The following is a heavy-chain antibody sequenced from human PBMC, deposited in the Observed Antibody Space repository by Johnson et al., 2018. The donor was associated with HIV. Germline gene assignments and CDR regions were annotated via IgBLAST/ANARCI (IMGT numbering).Heavy chain of an antibody. CDR2: ISYDGSNK. V-gene: IGHV3-30*14. D-gene: IGHD6-19*01. Sequence: QVQLVESGGGVVQPGRSLRLSCAASGFTFSSYAMHWVRQAPGKGLEWVAVISYDGSNKYYADSVKGRFTISRDNSKNTLYLQMNSLRAEDTAVYYCARVGGIAVAPNDAFDIWGQGTTVTVSS. CDR3: ARVGGIAVAPNDAFDI. J-gene: IGHJ3*02. CDR1: GFTFSSYA.